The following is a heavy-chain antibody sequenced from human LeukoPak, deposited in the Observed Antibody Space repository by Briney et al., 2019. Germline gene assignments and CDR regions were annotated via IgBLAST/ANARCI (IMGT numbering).Heavy chain of an antibody. J-gene: IGHJ4*02. CDR1: GGSFSGYY. Sequence: SETLSLTCAVYGGSFSGYYWSWIRQPPGKGLEWIGEINHSGSTNYNPSLKSRVTISVDTSKNQFSLKLSSVPAADTAVYYCAIGSYYGSGSAYDYWGQGTLVTVSS. D-gene: IGHD3-10*01. CDR2: INHSGST. V-gene: IGHV4-34*01. CDR3: AIGSYYGSGSAYDY.